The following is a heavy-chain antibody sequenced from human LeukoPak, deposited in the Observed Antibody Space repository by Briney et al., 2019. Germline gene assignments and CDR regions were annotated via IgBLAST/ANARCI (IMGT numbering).Heavy chain of an antibody. CDR1: GFTFSSYW. V-gene: IGHV3-7*01. J-gene: IGHJ4*02. Sequence: GGSLRLSCAASGFTFSSYWMSWVRQAPGKGLEWVANIKQDGSEKYYVDSVKGRFTISRDNAKNSLYLQMNSLRAEDTAVYYCARARYYYDSSGYYYGYWGQGTLVTVSS. CDR2: IKQDGSEK. D-gene: IGHD3-22*01. CDR3: ARARYYYDSSGYYYGY.